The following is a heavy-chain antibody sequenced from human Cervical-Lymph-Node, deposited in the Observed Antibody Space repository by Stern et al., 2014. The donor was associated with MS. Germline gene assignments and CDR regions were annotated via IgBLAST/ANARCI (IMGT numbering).Heavy chain of an antibody. CDR2: IFFNDEK. V-gene: IGHV2-26*01. CDR1: GFSLSNARMG. CDR3: ARILRIFGVAQWGYYYYGMDV. D-gene: IGHD3-3*01. J-gene: IGHJ6*02. Sequence: QVTLKESGPVLVKPTETLTLTCTVSGFSLSNARMGVSWIRQPPGKALEWLANIFFNDEKSYSTSLKSRLTISKDTSKSQVVLTMTNMDPVDTATYYCARILRIFGVAQWGYYYYGMDVWGQGTTVTVSS.